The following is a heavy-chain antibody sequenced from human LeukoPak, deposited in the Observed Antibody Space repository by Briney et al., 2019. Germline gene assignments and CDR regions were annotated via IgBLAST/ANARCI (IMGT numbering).Heavy chain of an antibody. J-gene: IGHJ4*02. V-gene: IGHV1-8*01. CDR2: MSPNSGNT. CDR3: ATGRSGWLLDY. Sequence: VASMKVSCKASGYTFTTYDINWVRQATGQGLEWMGWMSPNSGNTGYAQNFQGRVTMTRNTSINTAYMELSSLRSEDTAVYYCATGRSGWLLDYWGQGTLVTVSS. CDR1: GYTFTTYD. D-gene: IGHD6-13*01.